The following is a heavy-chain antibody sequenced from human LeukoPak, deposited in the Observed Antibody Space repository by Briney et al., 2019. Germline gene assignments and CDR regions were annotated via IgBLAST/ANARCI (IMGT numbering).Heavy chain of an antibody. CDR2: ISAYNGNT. CDR1: GYTFTSYG. Sequence: ASVKVSCKASGYTFTSYGISWVRQAPGQGLEWMGWISAYNGNTNYAQKLQGRVTMTTDTSTSTAYMELRSLRSDDTAVYYCARDGFSPYSGTSTWFDPWGQGTLVTVSS. J-gene: IGHJ5*02. V-gene: IGHV1-18*01. CDR3: ARDGFSPYSGTSTWFDP. D-gene: IGHD3-10*01.